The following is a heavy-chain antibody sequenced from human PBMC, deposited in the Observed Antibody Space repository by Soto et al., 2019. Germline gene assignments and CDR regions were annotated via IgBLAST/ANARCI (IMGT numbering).Heavy chain of an antibody. CDR2: ISWNSGSI. V-gene: IGHV3-9*01. J-gene: IGHJ6*02. Sequence: EMELVEFGGGVVQTGGSLRLSCAASGFIFEEYAMHWVRPAPGKGLEWVSGISWNSGSIGYADSVKGRFTISRDNAKNSLYLQMNSLRVEDTALYYCAKDVMWGGEADDYGMDVWGQGTTVSVSS. CDR3: AKDVMWGGEADDYGMDV. CDR1: GFIFEEYA. D-gene: IGHD3-16*01.